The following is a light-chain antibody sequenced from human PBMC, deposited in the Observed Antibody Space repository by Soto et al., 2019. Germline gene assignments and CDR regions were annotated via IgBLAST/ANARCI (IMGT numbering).Light chain of an antibody. V-gene: IGKV1-33*01. CDR1: QDISDF. J-gene: IGKJ5*01. Sequence: DIQMTQSPSSLVASVGDRVSITCQASQDISDFLNWYQLKPGQPPKVLIYDASNLQTGVPSRFSGRGSGTHFTLTISRLQPDDSGTYFCQQYDDLPITFGQGTQLEIK. CDR3: QQYDDLPIT. CDR2: DAS.